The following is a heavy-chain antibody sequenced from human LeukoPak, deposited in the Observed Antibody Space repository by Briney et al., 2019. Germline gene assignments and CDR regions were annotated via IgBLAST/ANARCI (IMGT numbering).Heavy chain of an antibody. CDR3: ARGRSGSYYEAFYFDY. CDR2: ISPNSGST. D-gene: IGHD3-10*01. CDR1: GYTFTGYY. J-gene: IGHJ4*02. V-gene: IGHV1-2*02. Sequence: ASVKVSCKASGYTFTGYYLHWVRQAPGQGLEWMGWISPNSGSTNSAQKFQGRVTLTRDMSISTVYMELRSLTSDDTAIFYCARGRSGSYYEAFYFDYWGQGTLVTVSS.